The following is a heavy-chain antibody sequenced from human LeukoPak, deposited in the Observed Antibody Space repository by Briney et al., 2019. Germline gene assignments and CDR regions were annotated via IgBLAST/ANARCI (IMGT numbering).Heavy chain of an antibody. CDR3: AREWYEQQLVLSWFDP. Sequence: GESLKISCKGSGYTFTSYYMHWVRQAPGQGLEWMGIINPSGGSTSYAQKFQGRVTMTRDMSTSTVYMELSSLRSEDTAVYYCAREWYEQQLVLSWFDPWGQGTLVTVSS. J-gene: IGHJ5*02. V-gene: IGHV1-46*01. CDR2: INPSGGST. CDR1: GYTFTSYY. D-gene: IGHD6-13*01.